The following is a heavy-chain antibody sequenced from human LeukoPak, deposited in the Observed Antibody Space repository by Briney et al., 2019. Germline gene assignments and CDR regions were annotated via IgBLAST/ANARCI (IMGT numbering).Heavy chain of an antibody. CDR1: GFTFSTSG. Sequence: GGSLRLSCAASGFTFSTSGMNWVRQAPGKGLEWVSFIDSTSEYIYYADSVEGRFTISRDNAKNSLYLQMNSLRIEDTAVYYCASRRTYSDYYHYYGMDVWGQGTTVTVSS. CDR3: ASRRTYSDYYHYYGMDV. J-gene: IGHJ6*02. V-gene: IGHV3-21*01. CDR2: IDSTSEYI. D-gene: IGHD4-17*01.